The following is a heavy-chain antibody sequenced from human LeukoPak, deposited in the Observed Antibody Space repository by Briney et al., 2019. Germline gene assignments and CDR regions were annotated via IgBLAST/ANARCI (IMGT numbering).Heavy chain of an antibody. CDR3: ARGGYSSSWYHFDY. Sequence: GGSLRLSCAASGFTFSSYAMHWVRQAPGKGLEWVAVISYDGSNKYYADSVKGRFTISRDNSKNTLFLQMNSLRAEDTAVYYCARGGYSSSWYHFDYWGQGTLVTVSS. D-gene: IGHD6-13*01. CDR1: GFTFSSYA. CDR2: ISYDGSNK. J-gene: IGHJ4*02. V-gene: IGHV3-30*14.